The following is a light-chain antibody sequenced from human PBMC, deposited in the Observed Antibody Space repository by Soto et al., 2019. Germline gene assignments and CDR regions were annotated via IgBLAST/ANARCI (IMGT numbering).Light chain of an antibody. J-gene: IGKJ4*01. Sequence: DIQMIQTPSALSASIRDRVTITCRASQGIGNYVAWFQVKPGKVPKRLIYAASSLQSGVPSRFSGYGAGTEVTLTISSLQPEDSAIYYCLQHNSYPLTFGGGTKVEI. CDR3: LQHNSYPLT. CDR1: QGIGNY. V-gene: IGKV1-17*03. CDR2: AAS.